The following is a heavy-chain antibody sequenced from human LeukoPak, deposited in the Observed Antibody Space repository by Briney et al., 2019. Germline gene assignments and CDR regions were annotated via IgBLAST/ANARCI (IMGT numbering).Heavy chain of an antibody. CDR1: GGSISSSSYY. J-gene: IGHJ4*02. D-gene: IGHD3-22*01. Sequence: SETLSLTCTVPGGSISSSSYYWGWIRQPPGKGLEWIGSIYYSGSTYYNPSLKGRVTISVDTSKNQFSLKLSSVTAADTAVYYCARRYYYDSSPPDYWGQGTLVTVSS. CDR2: IYYSGST. V-gene: IGHV4-39*01. CDR3: ARRYYYDSSPPDY.